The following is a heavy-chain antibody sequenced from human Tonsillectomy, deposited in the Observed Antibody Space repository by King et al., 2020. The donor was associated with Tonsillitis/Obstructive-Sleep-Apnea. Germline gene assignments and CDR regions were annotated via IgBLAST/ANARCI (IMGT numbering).Heavy chain of an antibody. D-gene: IGHD3-3*01. Sequence: VQLVQSGAEVKKPGSSVKVSCKASGGTFSSYAISWVRQAPGQGLEWMGGIIPILVTANYAQKFQGRVTITADESTSTAYMELSSLRSEDTAVYYCASRSITIFGVVMYDNWFDPWGQGTLVTVSS. CDR3: ASRSITIFGVVMYDNWFDP. CDR1: GGTFSSYA. J-gene: IGHJ5*02. CDR2: IIPILVTA. V-gene: IGHV1-69*01.